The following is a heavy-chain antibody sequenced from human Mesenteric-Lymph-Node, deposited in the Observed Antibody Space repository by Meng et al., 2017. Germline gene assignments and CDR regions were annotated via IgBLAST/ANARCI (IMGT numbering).Heavy chain of an antibody. V-gene: IGHV4-59*08. J-gene: IGHJ4*02. Sequence: VQLPESGPGLVKPSETLSLTCTVSCGSISSYYWSWIRQPPGKGLEWIGHIYYSGSTNYNPSLKSRVTISVDTSKNQFSLKLSSVTATDTAVYYCARQSGYFDYWGQGTLVTVSS. CDR3: ARQSGYFDY. CDR1: CGSISSYY. D-gene: IGHD3-10*01. CDR2: IYYSGST.